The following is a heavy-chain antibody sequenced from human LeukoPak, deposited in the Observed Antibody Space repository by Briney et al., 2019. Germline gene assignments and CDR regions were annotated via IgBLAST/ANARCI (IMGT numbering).Heavy chain of an antibody. J-gene: IGHJ3*02. Sequence: ASVKVSCKASGYTFTSYDINWVRQGTGQGLEWMGWMNPNSGNTGYAQKFQGRVTMTRNTSISTAYMELSSLRSEDTAVYYCARGFPAYYYDSSGSAFDIWGQGTMVTVSS. CDR3: ARGFPAYYYDSSGSAFDI. CDR2: MNPNSGNT. CDR1: GYTFTSYD. D-gene: IGHD3-22*01. V-gene: IGHV1-8*02.